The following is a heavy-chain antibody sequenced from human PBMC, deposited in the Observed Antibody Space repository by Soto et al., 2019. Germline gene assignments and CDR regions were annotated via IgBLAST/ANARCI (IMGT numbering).Heavy chain of an antibody. V-gene: IGHV4-59*11. CDR2: IYYNGNT. D-gene: IGHD7-27*01. Sequence: SETLSLTCTVSGGSISNHYWSWIRQPPGKGLDWIGYIYYNGNTNYNPPLKSRVTMSVDTSKNQISLKLSSVTAADTAVYYCTRANWYSEYWGQGTLVTVSS. CDR1: GGSISNHY. CDR3: TRANWYSEY. J-gene: IGHJ4*02.